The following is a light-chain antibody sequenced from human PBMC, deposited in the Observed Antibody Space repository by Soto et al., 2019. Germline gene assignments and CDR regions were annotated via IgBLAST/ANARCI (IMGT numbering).Light chain of an antibody. J-gene: IGKJ1*01. Sequence: DIQMTHSPSSLSASVGDRVNITCRASQSISAYLNWYQQKPGKAPKLLIYAASTLQSGVPSRFSGSGSGTEFTLTISSLQPEDFATYYCQQLNSYPTWTFGQGTKVDI. V-gene: IGKV1-9*01. CDR1: QSISAY. CDR2: AAS. CDR3: QQLNSYPTWT.